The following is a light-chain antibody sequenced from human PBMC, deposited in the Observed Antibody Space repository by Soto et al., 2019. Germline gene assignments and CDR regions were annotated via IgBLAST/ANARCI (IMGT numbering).Light chain of an antibody. Sequence: DIQMTQSPSTLSASVGDRVTITCRASQRISSWLAWYQQRPGKAPKLLIYDASSLQSGVPSRFSGSGSGTEFTLTISSLQPDDFATYYCQQFIDGWTFGQGTKVDI. V-gene: IGKV1-5*01. CDR3: QQFIDGWT. CDR1: QRISSW. CDR2: DAS. J-gene: IGKJ1*01.